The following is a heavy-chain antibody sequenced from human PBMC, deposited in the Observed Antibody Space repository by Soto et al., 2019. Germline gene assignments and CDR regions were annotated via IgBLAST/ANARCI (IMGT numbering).Heavy chain of an antibody. D-gene: IGHD3-22*01. CDR2: LYYGRSA. CDR3: ALRSMAVVPEY. CDR1: GDSISSYY. V-gene: IGHV4-59*01. J-gene: IGHJ4*02. Sequence: QVQLQESGPGLVKPSETLSLTCAVSGDSISSYYCMWIRQPPGKGLESIGYLYYGRSANYNPSLKXRXTXSXXPSTNPCSLTLSSMTAADTAVYYCALRSMAVVPEYWGQGTLVTVSS.